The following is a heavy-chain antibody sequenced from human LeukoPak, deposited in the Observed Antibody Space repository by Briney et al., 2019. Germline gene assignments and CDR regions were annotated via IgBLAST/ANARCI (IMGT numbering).Heavy chain of an antibody. CDR2: IYYSGST. V-gene: IGHV4-39*01. J-gene: IGHJ4*02. Sequence: SETLSLTCVVSGASISSGDYYWAWIRQPPGKGLEWIGSIYYSGSTLYNSSLRSRVTISVDAFTNQFSLKLNSVTAADTAVIYCARHKNCASITHCHFDSRGQGILVTVSS. CDR3: ARHKNCASITHCHFDS. CDR1: GASISSGDYY. D-gene: IGHD2-21*01.